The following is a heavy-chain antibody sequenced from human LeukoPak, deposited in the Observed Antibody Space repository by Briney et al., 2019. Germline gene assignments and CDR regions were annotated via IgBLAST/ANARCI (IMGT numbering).Heavy chain of an antibody. V-gene: IGHV4-59*01. CDR1: GGSISSYY. CDR2: IYYSGST. Sequence: TSETLSLTCTDSGGSISSYYWSWIRQPPGKGLEWIGYIYYSGSTNYNPSLKSRVTISVDTSKNQFSLKLSSVTAADTAVYYCARSARDYFDYWGQGTLVTVSS. CDR3: ARSARDYFDY. J-gene: IGHJ4*02.